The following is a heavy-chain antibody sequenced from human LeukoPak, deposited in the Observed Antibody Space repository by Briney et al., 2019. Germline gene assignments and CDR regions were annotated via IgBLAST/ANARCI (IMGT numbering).Heavy chain of an antibody. CDR2: IRFDGSNK. Sequence: GGSLRLSCAASGFTFSSYGMHWVRQAPGKGLEWVTFIRFDGSNKYYADFVKGRFTISRDNSKNTLYLEMNSLRPEDTAVYYCAKDQIVLGDAFDIWGQGTMVTVSS. CDR1: GFTFSSYG. D-gene: IGHD2-15*01. V-gene: IGHV3-30*02. CDR3: AKDQIVLGDAFDI. J-gene: IGHJ3*02.